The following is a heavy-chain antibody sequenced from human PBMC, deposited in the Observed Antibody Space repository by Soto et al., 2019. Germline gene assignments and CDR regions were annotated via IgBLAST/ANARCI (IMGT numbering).Heavy chain of an antibody. D-gene: IGHD3-16*01. CDR3: VHKGGGDRILDY. V-gene: IGHV2-5*02. Sequence: QITLKESGPALVKPTQTLTLTCTFSGFSLSTSGVGVGWIRQPPGEALEWLALIYWDDYKHFSPSLESRLTITKDTSKNPVGLTMANMDPVDTATYYCVHKGGGDRILDYWGQGTLVTVSS. J-gene: IGHJ4*02. CDR1: GFSLSTSGVG. CDR2: IYWDDYK.